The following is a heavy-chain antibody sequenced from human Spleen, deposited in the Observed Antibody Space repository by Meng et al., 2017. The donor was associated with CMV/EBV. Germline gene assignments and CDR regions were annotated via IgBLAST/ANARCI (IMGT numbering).Heavy chain of an antibody. D-gene: IGHD2-15*01. J-gene: IGHJ4*02. V-gene: IGHV3-43*01. CDR1: GFTFDDYT. CDR2: ISWDGGST. Sequence: GESLKISCAASGFTFDDYTMHWVRQAPGKGLEWVSLISWDGGSTYYADSVKGRFTISRDNSKNSLYLQMNSLRTEDTALYYCAKDIGEDISAPQGVPSYWGQGTLVTVSS. CDR3: AKDIGEDISAPQGVPSY.